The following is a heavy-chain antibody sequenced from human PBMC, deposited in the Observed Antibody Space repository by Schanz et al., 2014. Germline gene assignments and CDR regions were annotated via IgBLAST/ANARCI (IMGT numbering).Heavy chain of an antibody. CDR1: GGTFSSYT. D-gene: IGHD2-2*01. CDR2: ISPYNGNT. CDR3: ARDRRRYCSTASCLHDNWFDP. V-gene: IGHV1-18*01. J-gene: IGHJ5*02. Sequence: QVQLVQSGAEVKKPGPSVKVSCKASGGTFSSYTISWVRQAPGQGLEWMGWISPYNGNTNYAQKVQGRVTMTTDTSTGTAYMELRSLRSDDTAVYYCARDRRRYCSTASCLHDNWFDPWGQGTLVIVSS.